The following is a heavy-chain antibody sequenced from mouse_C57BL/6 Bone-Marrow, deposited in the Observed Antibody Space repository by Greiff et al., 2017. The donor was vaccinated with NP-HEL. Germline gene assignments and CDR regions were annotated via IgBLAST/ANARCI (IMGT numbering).Heavy chain of an antibody. CDR2: IYPRSGNT. J-gene: IGHJ4*01. V-gene: IGHV1-81*01. CDR1: GYTFTSYG. Sequence: VQLVESGAELARPGASVKLSCKASGYTFTSYGISWVKQRTGQGLEWIGEIYPRSGNTYYTEKFKGKATLTADKSASTAYMELRSLTSEDSAVYFCARSRGKGAMDYWGQGTSVTVSS. CDR3: ARSRGKGAMDY.